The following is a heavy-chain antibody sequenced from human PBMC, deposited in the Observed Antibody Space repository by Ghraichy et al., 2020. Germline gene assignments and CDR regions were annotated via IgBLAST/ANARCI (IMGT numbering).Heavy chain of an antibody. V-gene: IGHV2-70*11. D-gene: IGHD1-26*01. CDR3: ARSLYSGSHFDY. Sequence: SGPTLVKPTQTLTLTCTFSGFSLSTSGMCVSWIRQPPGKALEWLARIDWDDDRYYSTSLKTRLAISKDTSKNQVVLTMTNMDPVDTATYYCARSLYSGSHFDYWGQGTLVTVSS. CDR2: IDWDDDR. J-gene: IGHJ4*02. CDR1: GFSLSTSGMC.